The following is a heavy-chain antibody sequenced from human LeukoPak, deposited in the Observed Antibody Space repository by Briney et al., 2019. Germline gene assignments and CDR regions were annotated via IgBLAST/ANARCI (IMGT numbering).Heavy chain of an antibody. CDR1: GYRFTSWW. V-gene: IGHV5-51*01. CDR2: IHPVDSDT. D-gene: IGHD7-27*01. J-gene: IGHJ5*02. CDR3: ARQGIWGENWFAP. Sequence: GESLKISCKASGYRFTSWWIGWVRQMPGKGLEWIGIIHPVDSDTKYSPSFEGQVTISLDKSISTAYLQWSSLKASDTAMYYCARQGIWGENWFAPWGQGTLVTVSS.